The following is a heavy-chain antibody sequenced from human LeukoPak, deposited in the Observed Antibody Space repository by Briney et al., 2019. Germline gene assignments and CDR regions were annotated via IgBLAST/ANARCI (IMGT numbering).Heavy chain of an antibody. Sequence: PSETLSLTCAVYGGSFSGYYLSWIRQPPGKGLEWIGEINHSGSTNYNPSLKSRVTISVDTSKNQFSLKLSSVTAADTAVYYCARLDCSGGSCYMDYWGQGTLVTVSS. J-gene: IGHJ4*02. CDR2: INHSGST. CDR1: GGSFSGYY. CDR3: ARLDCSGGSCYMDY. D-gene: IGHD2-15*01. V-gene: IGHV4-34*01.